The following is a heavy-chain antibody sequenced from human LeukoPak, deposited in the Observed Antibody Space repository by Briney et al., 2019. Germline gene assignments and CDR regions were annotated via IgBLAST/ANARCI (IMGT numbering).Heavy chain of an antibody. CDR3: AKDARSGWYGTHYFDY. V-gene: IGHV3-30*18. CDR2: ISYDGSNK. Sequence: PGGSLRLSCAASGFTFSSYGMHWVRRAPGKGLEWVAVISYDGSNKYYADSVKGRFTISRDNSKNTLYLQMNSLRAEDTAVYYCAKDARSGWYGTHYFDYWGQGTLVTVSS. D-gene: IGHD6-19*01. J-gene: IGHJ4*02. CDR1: GFTFSSYG.